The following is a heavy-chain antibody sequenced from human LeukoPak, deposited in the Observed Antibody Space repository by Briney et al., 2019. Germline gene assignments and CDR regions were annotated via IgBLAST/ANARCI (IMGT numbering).Heavy chain of an antibody. CDR1: GFTVSSNH. J-gene: IGHJ4*02. V-gene: IGHV3-66*01. CDR2: IYSGGST. D-gene: IGHD7-27*01. Sequence: PGGSLRLSCAASGFTVSSNHMSWVRQAPGKGLEWVSVIYSGGSTYYADSVKGRFTISRDNSKNTLYLQMNSLRAEDTAVYYCARVVAEWGSGDFVYWGRGTLVTVSS. CDR3: ARVVAEWGSGDFVY.